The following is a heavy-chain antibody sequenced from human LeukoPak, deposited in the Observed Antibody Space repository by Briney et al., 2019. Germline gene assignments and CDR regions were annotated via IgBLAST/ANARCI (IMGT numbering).Heavy chain of an antibody. J-gene: IGHJ4*02. D-gene: IGHD3/OR15-3a*01. V-gene: IGHV3-33*01. Sequence: PGGSLRLSCAASGFTFSRFAMHWVRQAPGKGPEWVAVIWHDASDEKYSHSVRGRFTVSRDNSKNTLYLQMNSLQVEDTALYYCARDPAVGGWAGFQYWGQGALVTVSS. CDR2: IWHDASDE. CDR3: ARDPAVGGWAGFQY. CDR1: GFTFSRFA.